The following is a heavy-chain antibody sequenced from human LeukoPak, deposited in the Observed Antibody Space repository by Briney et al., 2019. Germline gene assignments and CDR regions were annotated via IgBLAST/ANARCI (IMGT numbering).Heavy chain of an antibody. V-gene: IGHV3-30*02. CDR3: ADFGVVRTYYYYYMDV. CDR1: GFTFRSYG. J-gene: IGHJ6*03. Sequence: GVSLGLSCAASGFTFRSYGMHGVRQAPGKGLEGVAFIRFDGSNKYYADSVKGRFTISRDNSKNTLYLQMNSLRAEDTAVYYCADFGVVRTYYYYYMDVWGKGTTVTVSS. CDR2: IRFDGSNK. D-gene: IGHD3-3*01.